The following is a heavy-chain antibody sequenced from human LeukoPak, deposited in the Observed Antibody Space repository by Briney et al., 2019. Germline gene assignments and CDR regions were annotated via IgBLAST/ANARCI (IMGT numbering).Heavy chain of an antibody. V-gene: IGHV1-24*01. J-gene: IGHJ4*02. D-gene: IGHD3-22*01. Sequence: GASVKVSCKVSGYTLTELSMHWVRQAPGKGLEWMGGFDPEDGETIYAQKFQGRVTMTEDTSTDTAYMELSSLRSEDTAVYYCATDLRIVVHNGRAHYWGQGTLVTVSS. CDR3: ATDLRIVVHNGRAHY. CDR1: GYTLTELS. CDR2: FDPEDGET.